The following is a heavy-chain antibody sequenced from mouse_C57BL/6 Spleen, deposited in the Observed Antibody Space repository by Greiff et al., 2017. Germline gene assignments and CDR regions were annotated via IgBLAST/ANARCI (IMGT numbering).Heavy chain of an antibody. J-gene: IGHJ3*01. V-gene: IGHV1-55*01. CDR3: ARWVYDYDGFAY. CDR1: GYTFTSYW. D-gene: IGHD2-4*01. Sequence: QVQLKQPGAELVKPGASVKMSCKASGYTFTSYWITWVKQRPGQGLEWIGDIYPGSGSTNYNEKFKGKATLTVDTSSSTAYMQLSSLTSEDSAVYYCARWVYDYDGFAYWGQGTLVTVSA. CDR2: IYPGSGST.